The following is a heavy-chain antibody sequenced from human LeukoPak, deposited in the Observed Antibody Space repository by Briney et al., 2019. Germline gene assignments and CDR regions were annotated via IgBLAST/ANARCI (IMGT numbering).Heavy chain of an antibody. V-gene: IGHV3-23*01. CDR2: ISGSGGST. J-gene: IGHJ4*02. Sequence: GGSLRLSCAASGFTFSNYAMSWVRQAPGKGLEWVSAISGSGGSTYYADSVKGRFTISRDNSKNTLYLQMNSLRAEDTAVYYCARLVAGAPIDFYFDYWGQGTLVTVSS. D-gene: IGHD3-9*01. CDR1: GFTFSNYA. CDR3: ARLVAGAPIDFYFDY.